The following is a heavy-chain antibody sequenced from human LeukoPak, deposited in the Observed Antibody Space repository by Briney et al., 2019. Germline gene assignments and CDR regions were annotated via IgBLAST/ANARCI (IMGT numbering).Heavy chain of an antibody. D-gene: IGHD6-13*01. CDR3: AKDSSRSSWIEAFHI. CDR2: LSHNGDRT. V-gene: IGHV3-23*01. J-gene: IGHJ3*02. CDR1: GFTFSNYD. Sequence: GGSLRLSCAASGFTFSNYDMTWVRQAPGKGLEWVSTLSHNGDRTHYTDSVKGRFTISRDNSKNTLFLEMNSLRAEDTAVYYCAKDSSRSSWIEAFHIWGQGTMVTVSS.